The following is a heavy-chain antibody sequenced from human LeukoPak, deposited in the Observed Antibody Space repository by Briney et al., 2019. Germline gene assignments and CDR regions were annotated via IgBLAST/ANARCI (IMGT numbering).Heavy chain of an antibody. D-gene: IGHD6-13*01. CDR3: ARAEYSSSWYGYLQY. CDR1: GFTFSTYA. Sequence: GGSLRLSCAASGFTFSTYAMHWVRQAPGRGLEWVAIISYDGKNKYDADSAKGRFTISRDNSKNTLYLQMSSLRTEDTAVYYCARAEYSSSWYGYLQYWGQGTLVIVSS. V-gene: IGHV3-30*04. CDR2: ISYDGKNK. J-gene: IGHJ1*01.